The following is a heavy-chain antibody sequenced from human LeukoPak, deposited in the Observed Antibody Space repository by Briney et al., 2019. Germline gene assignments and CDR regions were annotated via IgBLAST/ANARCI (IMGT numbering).Heavy chain of an antibody. D-gene: IGHD3-22*01. V-gene: IGHV3-30-3*01. CDR1: GFTFSSYA. CDR2: ISYDGSKK. CDR3: ARDRYDSSGYYLDY. J-gene: IGHJ4*02. Sequence: GGSLRLSCAASGFTFSSYAMHWVRQAPGKGLEWVAVISYDGSKKYYADSVKGRFTISRDNSKNTLYLQMNSLRAEDTAVYYCARDRYDSSGYYLDYWGQGTLVTVSS.